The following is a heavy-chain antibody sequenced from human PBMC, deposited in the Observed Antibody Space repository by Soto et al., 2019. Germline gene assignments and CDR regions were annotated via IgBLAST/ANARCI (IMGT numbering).Heavy chain of an antibody. V-gene: IGHV4-31*03. J-gene: IGHJ4*02. D-gene: IGHD6-19*01. CDR2: IYYSGST. CDR3: ASSNPSVALDDY. CDR1: GGSISSGGYY. Sequence: PSETLSLTCTVSGGSISSGGYYWSWIRQHPGKGLEWIGYIYYSGSTYYNPSLKSRVTISVDTSKNQFSLKLSSVTAAATAVYYCASSNPSVALDDYWGQGALVTVSS.